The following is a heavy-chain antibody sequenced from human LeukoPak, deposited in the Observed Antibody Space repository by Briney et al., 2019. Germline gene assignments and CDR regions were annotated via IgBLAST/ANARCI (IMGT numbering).Heavy chain of an antibody. Sequence: PGGSLRLSCAASGFTFSDYYMSWIRQAPGKGLEWVSHISSSGSTIYYADSVKGRFTISRDNAKNSLYLQMNSLRAEDTAVYYCARDLYYDSSGYPNYWGQGTLVTVSS. CDR3: ARDLYYDSSGYPNY. V-gene: IGHV3-11*01. CDR2: ISSSGSTI. J-gene: IGHJ4*02. CDR1: GFTFSDYY. D-gene: IGHD3-22*01.